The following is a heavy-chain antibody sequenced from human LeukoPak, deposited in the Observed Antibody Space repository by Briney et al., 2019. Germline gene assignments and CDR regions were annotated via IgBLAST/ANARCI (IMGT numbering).Heavy chain of an antibody. CDR1: GFTLDDYA. CDR2: ISWNSGSI. Sequence: PGGSLRLSCAASGFTLDDYAMHWVRQAPGKGLEWVSGISWNSGSIGYADSVKGRFTISRDNAKNSLYLQMNSLRAEDTAVYYCARVKIAAGYSYGLYYWGQGTLVTVSS. J-gene: IGHJ4*02. V-gene: IGHV3-9*01. D-gene: IGHD5-18*01. CDR3: ARVKIAAGYSYGLYY.